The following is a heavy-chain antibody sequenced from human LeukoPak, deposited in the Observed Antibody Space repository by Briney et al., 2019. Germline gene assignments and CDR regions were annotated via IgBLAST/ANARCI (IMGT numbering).Heavy chain of an antibody. CDR2: INHSGST. CDR1: GGSFSGYY. Sequence: SETLSLTCAVYGGSFSGYYWSWIRQPPGKGLEWIGEINHSGSTNYNPSLKSRVTISVDTSKNQFSLKLSSVTAAGTAVYFCARLVSYYDRSGPSDRFFDLWGRGTLVAVFS. D-gene: IGHD3-22*01. V-gene: IGHV4-34*01. CDR3: ARLVSYYDRSGPSDRFFDL. J-gene: IGHJ2*01.